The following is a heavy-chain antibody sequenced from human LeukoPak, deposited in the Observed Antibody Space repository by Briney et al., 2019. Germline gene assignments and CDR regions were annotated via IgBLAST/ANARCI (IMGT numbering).Heavy chain of an antibody. Sequence: GASVKVSCKASGYTFTNYFMHWVRQAPGQGLEWMGIINPRGGSTGYAQKFQGRITMATDMSTRTVYMELSSLESEDTAVYYCARRDCVGDCYSNWFDPWGQGTLVTVPS. CDR2: INPRGGST. V-gene: IGHV1-46*01. CDR3: ARRDCVGDCYSNWFDP. CDR1: GYTFTNYF. D-gene: IGHD2-21*02. J-gene: IGHJ5*02.